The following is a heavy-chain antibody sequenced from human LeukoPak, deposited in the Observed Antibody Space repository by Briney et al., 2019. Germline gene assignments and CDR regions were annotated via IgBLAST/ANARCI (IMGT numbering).Heavy chain of an antibody. CDR3: ARDYYCSGGSCYSHYFDY. CDR1: GFTFSSYS. V-gene: IGHV3-48*01. J-gene: IGHJ4*02. CDR2: ITSSSSTI. D-gene: IGHD2-15*01. Sequence: GGSLRLSCVASGFTFSSYSMNWVRQAPGKGLEWVSYITSSSSTIYYADSVKGRFTISRDNAKNSLYLQMNSLGAEDTAVYYCARDYYCSGGSCYSHYFDYWGQGTLVTVSS.